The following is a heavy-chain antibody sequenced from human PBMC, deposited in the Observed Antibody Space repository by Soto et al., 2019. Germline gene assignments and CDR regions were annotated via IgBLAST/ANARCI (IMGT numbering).Heavy chain of an antibody. J-gene: IGHJ4*02. Sequence: EVQMLESGEGLVQPGGSLRLSCEVSGFTFTSYAMNWVRQAPGKGLEWVAGMTSSGSGTFYADSVKGRFTISRDNFRNTLYLELSTVREDDTAVYFCAKDLRNIGARPWFKCFDDWGQGTLVTVSS. CDR3: AKDLRNIGARPWFKCFDD. CDR1: GFTFTSYA. V-gene: IGHV3-23*01. D-gene: IGHD6-6*01. CDR2: MTSSGSGT.